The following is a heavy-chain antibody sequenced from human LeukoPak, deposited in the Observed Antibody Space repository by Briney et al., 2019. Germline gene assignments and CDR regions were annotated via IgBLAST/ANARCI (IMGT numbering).Heavy chain of an antibody. J-gene: IGHJ6*03. V-gene: IGHV4-61*08. CDR1: GASISDAAYY. Sequence: SETLSLTCTVPGASISDAAYYWSWIRQHPGEGLEWIGYIYYSGSTSYNPSLKSRVTISVDTSKNQFSLKLSSVTAADTAVYYCARDTRGYCSSASCYSEGYYHYYMDVWGKGTTVTVSS. CDR3: ARDTRGYCSSASCYSEGYYHYYMDV. D-gene: IGHD2-2*01. CDR2: IYYSGST.